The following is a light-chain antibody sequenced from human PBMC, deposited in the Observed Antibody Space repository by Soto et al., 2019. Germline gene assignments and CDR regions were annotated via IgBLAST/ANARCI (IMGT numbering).Light chain of an antibody. J-gene: IGLJ3*02. Sequence: QSVLTQPASVSGSPGQSITISCTGTSSDVGRYNFVSWYQQLPGKAPKLILYEVNNRPSGVSYRYSGSKSGSTASLTISGLQADVEGSYYCSSYSSSSPWVFGGGTKVTVL. CDR2: EVN. CDR1: SSDVGRYNF. CDR3: SSYSSSSPWV. V-gene: IGLV2-14*01.